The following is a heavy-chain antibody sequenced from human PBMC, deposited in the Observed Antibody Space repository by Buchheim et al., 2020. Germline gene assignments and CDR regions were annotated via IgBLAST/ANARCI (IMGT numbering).Heavy chain of an antibody. V-gene: IGHV4-34*01. J-gene: IGHJ6*02. CDR2: INHSGST. CDR1: GGSFSGYY. CDR3: ARGRIAVAGTRRYYYYYGMDV. D-gene: IGHD6-19*01. Sequence: QVQLQQWGAGLLKPSETLSLTCAVYGGSFSGYYWSWIRQPPGKGLEWIGEINHSGSTNYNPSLKSRVTIPVDTSKNQFSLKLSSVTAADTAVYYCARGRIAVAGTRRYYYYYGMDVWGQGTT.